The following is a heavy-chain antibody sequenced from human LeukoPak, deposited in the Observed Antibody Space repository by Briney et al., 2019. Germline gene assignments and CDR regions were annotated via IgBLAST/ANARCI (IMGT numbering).Heavy chain of an antibody. Sequence: SETLSHTCTASGGSISGYYCSWVRQPAGKGLEWIGRIYTTETNYNPSLRSRVTLSLDPSKNQCSLKLSSVTAADTAVYYCARDSQGITAVGNYWGQGILVTVSS. CDR2: IYTTET. CDR1: GGSISGYY. CDR3: ARDSQGITAVGNY. V-gene: IGHV4-4*07. J-gene: IGHJ4*02. D-gene: IGHD6-13*01.